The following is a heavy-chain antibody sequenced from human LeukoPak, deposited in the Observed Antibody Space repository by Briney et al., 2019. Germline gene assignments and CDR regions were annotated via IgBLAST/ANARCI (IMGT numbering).Heavy chain of an antibody. CDR3: AKSQQQLVLAFDI. Sequence: GGSLRLSCAASGCTFSSYAMSWVRQAPGKGLEWVSAISGSGGSTYYADSVKGRFTISRDNSKNTLYLQMNSLRAEDTAVYYCAKSQQQLVLAFDIWGQRTMVTVSS. CDR1: GCTFSSYA. V-gene: IGHV3-23*01. J-gene: IGHJ3*02. CDR2: ISGSGGST. D-gene: IGHD6-13*01.